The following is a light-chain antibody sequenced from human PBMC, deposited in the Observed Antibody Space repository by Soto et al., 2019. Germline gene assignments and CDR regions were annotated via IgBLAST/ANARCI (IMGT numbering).Light chain of an antibody. J-gene: IGLJ1*01. CDR3: SSYAGSNLYV. CDR2: EVS. Sequence: QSSLTQPPSASGSPGQSVTISCTGTSSDVGAYNYVSWYQQHPGKAPKLMIYEVSKRPSGVPDRFSGSKSSNTASLTVSGLQAEDEADYYCSSYAGSNLYVFGTGTKVTVL. V-gene: IGLV2-8*01. CDR1: SSDVGAYNY.